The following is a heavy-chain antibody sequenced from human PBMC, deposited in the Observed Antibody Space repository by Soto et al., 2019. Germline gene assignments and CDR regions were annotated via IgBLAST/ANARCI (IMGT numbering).Heavy chain of an antibody. CDR1: GFTFSSYA. CDR3: AKETSFFSLDDSRGEGGAFDI. CDR2: ISGSGGST. D-gene: IGHD3-22*01. Sequence: EVQLLESGGGLVQPGGSLRLSCAASGFTFSSYAMSWVRQAPGKGLEWVSAISGSGGSTYYADSVKGRFTISRDNSKNTLYLQMNSLRAEDTAVYYCAKETSFFSLDDSRGEGGAFDIWGQGTMVTVSS. V-gene: IGHV3-23*01. J-gene: IGHJ3*02.